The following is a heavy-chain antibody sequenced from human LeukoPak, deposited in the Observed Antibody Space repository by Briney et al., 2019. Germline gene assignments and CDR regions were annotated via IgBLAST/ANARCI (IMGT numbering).Heavy chain of an antibody. CDR1: GYSISSGYY. V-gene: IGHV4-38-2*02. CDR3: ARVSGQFYFYYYMDV. J-gene: IGHJ6*03. CDR2: MYHSGST. D-gene: IGHD6-19*01. Sequence: SETLSLTCTVSGYSISSGYYWGWIRQPPGKGLEWIGSMYHSGSTYYNPSLKSRVTISIDTSKNQFSLRLSSVTAADTAVYYCARVSGQFYFYYYMDVWGKGTTVTISS.